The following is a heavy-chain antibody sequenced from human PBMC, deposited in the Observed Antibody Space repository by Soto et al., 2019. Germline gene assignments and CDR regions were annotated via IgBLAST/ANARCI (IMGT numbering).Heavy chain of an antibody. J-gene: IGHJ6*02. V-gene: IGHV4-59*01. CDR2: IYYSGST. CDR1: GGSISSYY. D-gene: IGHD3-22*01. CDR3: ARDLHSSGYYSWEYYGMDV. Sequence: SETLSLTCTVSGGSISSYYWSWIRQPPGKGLEWIGYIYYSGSTNYNPSLKSRVTISVDTSKNQFSLKLSSVTAADTAVYYCARDLHSSGYYSWEYYGMDVWGQGTTVTACS.